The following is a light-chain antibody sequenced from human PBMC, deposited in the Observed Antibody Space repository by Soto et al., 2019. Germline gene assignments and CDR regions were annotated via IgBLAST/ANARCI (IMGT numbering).Light chain of an antibody. Sequence: QSVLTQPASVSGSPGQSITISCTGTSSDVGGYNYVSWYQQHPGKAPKLMIYDVSNRPSGVSNRFSGSKSGNTASLTISGLHAEDEADYYCSSYTSSSTPLDVFGTGTKLTVL. J-gene: IGLJ1*01. CDR2: DVS. CDR1: SSDVGGYNY. V-gene: IGLV2-14*01. CDR3: SSYTSSSTPLDV.